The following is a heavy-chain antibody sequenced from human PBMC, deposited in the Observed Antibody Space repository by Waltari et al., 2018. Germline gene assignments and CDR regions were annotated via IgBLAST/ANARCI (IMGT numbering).Heavy chain of an antibody. Sequence: QVQLQESGPGLVTPSETLSVTCVVSGYSIGSGYYWGWIRQSPGKGLGWIGSMYHSGNTYYNPSLKSRVTISVDTSRNQVSLKLSSVTAADTAVYYCARDRTMVSVGVGAFDIWGQGTKVTVSS. CDR3: ARDRTMVSVGVGAFDI. D-gene: IGHD3-10*01. J-gene: IGHJ3*02. CDR2: MYHSGNT. CDR1: GYSIGSGYY. V-gene: IGHV4-38-2*02.